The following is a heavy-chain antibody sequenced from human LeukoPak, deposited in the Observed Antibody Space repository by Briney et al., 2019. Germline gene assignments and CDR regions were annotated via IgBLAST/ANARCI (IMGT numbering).Heavy chain of an antibody. Sequence: SETLSLTCIVSGGSISSYYWSWIRQPPGKGLEWIGYIYSSGTTNYNPSLKSQITISLDTSKNQFSLKLSSVTAADTAVYYCARDANYHDGDAYYDALDIWGQGTLVTVSS. D-gene: IGHD3-16*01. J-gene: IGHJ3*02. CDR1: GGSISSYY. V-gene: IGHV4-59*01. CDR3: ARDANYHDGDAYYDALDI. CDR2: IYSSGTT.